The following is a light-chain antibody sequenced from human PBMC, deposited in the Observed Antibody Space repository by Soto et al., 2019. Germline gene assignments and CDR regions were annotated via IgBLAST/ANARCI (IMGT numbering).Light chain of an antibody. CDR1: QSFSSHF. CDR3: QQYAISHRT. Sequence: EIVLTQSPGTLSLSPGERATLSCRASQSFSSHFLAWYQQRPGQAPRLLIYAASSRATGIPDRFSGSASGTDFTLTISRLEPEDFAMYYCQQYAISHRTFCQGTKVEI. CDR2: AAS. J-gene: IGKJ1*01. V-gene: IGKV3-20*01.